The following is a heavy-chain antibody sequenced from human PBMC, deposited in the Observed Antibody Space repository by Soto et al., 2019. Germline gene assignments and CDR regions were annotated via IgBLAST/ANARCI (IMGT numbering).Heavy chain of an antibody. V-gene: IGHV3-7*01. J-gene: IGHJ3*01. D-gene: IGHD1-26*01. Sequence: EVQLVESGGGLVQPGGSLRLSCEASRFIFSMHWMRWVRQAPGKGLEWVANINENGDAQYYVGSLRGRFTVSRDNTKNSLYLQMNNVRVDDTAVYYCAREGVGHLDREFEVGGQGTMVTVSS. CDR2: INENGDAQ. CDR1: RFIFSMHW. CDR3: AREGVGHLDREFEV.